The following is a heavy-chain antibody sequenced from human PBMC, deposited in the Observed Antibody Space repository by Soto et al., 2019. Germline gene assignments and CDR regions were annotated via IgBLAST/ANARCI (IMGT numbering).Heavy chain of an antibody. D-gene: IGHD6-19*01. CDR1: GFTFSSYS. Sequence: EVQLVESGGGLVQPGGSLRLSCAASGFTFSSYSMNWVRQAPGKGLEWVSYISSSSSTIYYADSVKGRFNITRDKAKKYLYQLIKSLRAEDTAVYYCARDGPSYDGQWLVGGVYYYYYYYMDVWGKGTTVTVSS. CDR3: ARDGPSYDGQWLVGGVYYYYYYYMDV. J-gene: IGHJ6*03. V-gene: IGHV3-48*01. CDR2: ISSSSSTI.